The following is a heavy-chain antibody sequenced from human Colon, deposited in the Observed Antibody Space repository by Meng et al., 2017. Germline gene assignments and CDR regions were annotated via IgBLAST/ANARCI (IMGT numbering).Heavy chain of an antibody. D-gene: IGHD7-27*01. CDR3: ARDYWGSLDY. CDR1: GGSGSSAGYQ. V-gene: IGHV4-61*08. CDR2: AANSFDPSP. Sequence: HLQESGPGLLSPSETLSLMCPVSGGSGSSAGYQWGWIRQPPGKGLEWIGYAANSFDPSPNYNPSLKSRVTISLDTPKNQFSLKLTSVTAADTAVYYCARDYWGSLDYWGQGILVTVSS. J-gene: IGHJ4*02.